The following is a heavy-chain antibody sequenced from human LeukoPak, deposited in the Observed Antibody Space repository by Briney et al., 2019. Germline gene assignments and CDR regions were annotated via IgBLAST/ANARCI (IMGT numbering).Heavy chain of an antibody. V-gene: IGHV4-59*11. J-gene: IGHJ6*03. D-gene: IGHD5-18*01. CDR3: ARTTEGGYTYDYFYCYYMDV. CDR2: ITNSGTT. CDR1: GESISSHY. Sequence: SETLSLTCNVSGESISSHYWSWTRQSPGKGLEWIGYITNSGTTKFNPSLKSRVTIPRDTSKNQISLRLSSVTAADTAVYYCARTTEGGYTYDYFYCYYMDVWGKGTTVTISS.